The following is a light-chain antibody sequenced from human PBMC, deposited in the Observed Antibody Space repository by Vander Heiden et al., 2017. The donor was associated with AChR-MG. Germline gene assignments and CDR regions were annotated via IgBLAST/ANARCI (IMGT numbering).Light chain of an antibody. J-gene: IGLJ2*01. CDR1: SLRSYY. CDR2: GKN. V-gene: IGLV3-19*01. CDR3: NSRDSSGNLLV. Sequence: SSELTQAPAVSVALGQTVRITCQGDSLRSYYASWYQQKPGQAPVLVVYGKNNRPSGIPDRFSGSSSGITASLTITGAQAEDEADYYCNSRDSSGNLLVFGGGTKLTVL.